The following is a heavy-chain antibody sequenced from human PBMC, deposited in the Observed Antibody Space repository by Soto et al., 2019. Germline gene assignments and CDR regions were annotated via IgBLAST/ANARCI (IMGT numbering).Heavy chain of an antibody. Sequence: EVQLVESGGGLVKPGGSLRLSCAASGFTFSSYSMNWVRQAPGKGLEWVSSISSSSSYIYYADSVKGRFTISRDNAKNSLYLQMNSLRVEDTAVYYCARFGVAATRAEFDYWGQGTLVTVSS. V-gene: IGHV3-21*01. CDR2: ISSSSSYI. CDR3: ARFGVAATRAEFDY. J-gene: IGHJ4*02. D-gene: IGHD2-15*01. CDR1: GFTFSSYS.